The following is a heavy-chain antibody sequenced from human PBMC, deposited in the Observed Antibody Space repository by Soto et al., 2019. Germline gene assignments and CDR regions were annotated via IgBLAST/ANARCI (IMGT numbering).Heavy chain of an antibody. Sequence: QVHLVESGGGVVQPGRSLRLSCAASGFSFSFSGMHWVRQAPGKGLEWVAGLWYDGSSENYADSVEGRFTISRHNSKNTLHLQMDSLRVEDTAMYSCVRGLAKVAGGAFDIWGQGIMVIVSS. D-gene: IGHD3-16*01. J-gene: IGHJ3*02. V-gene: IGHV3-33*01. CDR3: VRGLAKVAGGAFDI. CDR1: GFSFSFSG. CDR2: LWYDGSSE.